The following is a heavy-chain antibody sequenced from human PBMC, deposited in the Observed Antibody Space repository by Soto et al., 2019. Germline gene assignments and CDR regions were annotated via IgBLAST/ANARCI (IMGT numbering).Heavy chain of an antibody. CDR1: GFTFSNAW. V-gene: IGHV3-15*01. CDR2: IKSKTDGGTT. Sequence: EVQLVESGGGLVKPGGSLRLSCAASGFTFSNAWMSWVRQAPGKGLEWVGRIKSKTDGGTTDFAAPVKGRFTISRDDSKNTLYLQMNSLKTEDTAVYYCTTVGSVTKPIGTFDYWGQGTLVTVSS. CDR3: TTVGSVTKPIGTFDY. J-gene: IGHJ4*02. D-gene: IGHD4-17*01.